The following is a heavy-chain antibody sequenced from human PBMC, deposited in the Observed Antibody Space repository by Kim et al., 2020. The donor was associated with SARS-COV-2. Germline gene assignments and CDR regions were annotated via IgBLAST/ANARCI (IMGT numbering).Heavy chain of an antibody. CDR3: TRDGYSYGYYYYYGMDV. J-gene: IGHJ6*02. Sequence: ASVKVSCKASGYTFTGYYMHWVRQAPGQGLEWVGRINPNSGGANYAQKFQGRVTMTRDTSISTDYMELSRLRSDDTAVYYCTRDGYSYGYYYYYGMDVWGQGTTVTVSS. D-gene: IGHD5-18*01. CDR1: GYTFTGYY. V-gene: IGHV1-2*06. CDR2: INPNSGGA.